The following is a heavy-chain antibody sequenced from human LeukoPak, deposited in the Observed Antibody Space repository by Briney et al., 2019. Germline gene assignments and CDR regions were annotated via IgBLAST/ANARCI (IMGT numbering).Heavy chain of an antibody. Sequence: PGGSLRLSCAASGFTFSTYTFNWVRQAPGKGLEWLSYISSGGITTFYADSVKGRFTISRDNAKNSLYLHMNSLKAEDTAVYYCARDFDYGDYIDFWGQGTLVTVSS. CDR2: ISSGGITT. J-gene: IGHJ4*02. V-gene: IGHV3-48*04. CDR3: ARDFDYGDYIDF. D-gene: IGHD4-17*01. CDR1: GFTFSTYT.